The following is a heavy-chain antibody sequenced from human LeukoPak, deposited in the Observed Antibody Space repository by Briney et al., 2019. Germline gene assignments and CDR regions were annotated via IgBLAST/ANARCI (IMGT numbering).Heavy chain of an antibody. CDR1: GYSISSGYY. J-gene: IGHJ3*02. CDR3: ARERSPDAFDI. Sequence: SETLSLTCTVSGYSISSGYYWGWIRQPPGKGLEWIGSIYHSGSTYYNPSLKSRVTISVDTSKNQFSLKLSSVTAADTAVYYCARERSPDAFDIWGQGTMVTVSS. V-gene: IGHV4-38-2*02. CDR2: IYHSGST.